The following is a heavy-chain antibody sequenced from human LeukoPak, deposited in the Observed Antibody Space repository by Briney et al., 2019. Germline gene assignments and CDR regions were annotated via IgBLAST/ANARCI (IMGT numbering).Heavy chain of an antibody. Sequence: SETLSLTCTVSGGSISSYYWSWIRQPPGKGLEWMGYIYYSGSTNYNPSLKSRVTISVDTSKNQFSLKLSSVTAADTAVYYCARESYYYDSSGYFDYWGQGTLVTVSS. CDR1: GGSISSYY. CDR2: IYYSGST. CDR3: ARESYYYDSSGYFDY. V-gene: IGHV4-59*01. D-gene: IGHD3-22*01. J-gene: IGHJ4*02.